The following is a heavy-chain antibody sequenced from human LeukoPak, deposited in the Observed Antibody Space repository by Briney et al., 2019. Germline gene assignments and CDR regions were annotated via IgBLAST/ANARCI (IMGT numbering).Heavy chain of an antibody. J-gene: IGHJ4*02. CDR1: GYTFTGYY. CDR2: INPNSGGT. D-gene: IGHD4-17*01. CDR3: ARFPVTLRGFDY. V-gene: IGHV1-2*02. Sequence: VASVKVSCKASGYTFTGYYMHWVRQAPGQGLEWMGWINPNSGGTNYAQKFQGRVTMTRDTSISTAYMELSRLRSDDTAVYYCARFPVTLRGFDYWGQGTLVTVSS.